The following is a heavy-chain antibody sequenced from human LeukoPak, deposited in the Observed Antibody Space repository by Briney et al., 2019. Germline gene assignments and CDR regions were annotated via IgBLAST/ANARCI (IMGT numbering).Heavy chain of an antibody. J-gene: IGHJ5*02. V-gene: IGHV4-61*02. D-gene: IGHD6-13*01. Sequence: SETLSLTCTVSGGSISSGSYYWSWIRQPAGKGLEWIGRIYTSGSTNYNPSLKSRVTISVDTSKNQFSLKLSSVTAADTAVYYRASYSSSWTRGWFDPWGQGTLVTVSS. CDR3: ASYSSSWTRGWFDP. CDR1: GGSISSGSYY. CDR2: IYTSGST.